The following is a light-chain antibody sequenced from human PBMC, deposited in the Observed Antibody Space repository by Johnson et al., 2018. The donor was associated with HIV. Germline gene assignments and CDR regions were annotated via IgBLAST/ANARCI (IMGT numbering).Light chain of an antibody. CDR2: ENN. J-gene: IGLJ1*01. CDR3: GSWDTSLSTGV. Sequence: QSVLTQPPSVSAAPGQKVTISCSGSSSNIGNNYVSWYQQLPGTAPKLLIYENNKRPSGIPDRFSGSKSGSSATLAITGLQTGDEGDYYCGSWDTSLSTGVFGTGTEVTVL. V-gene: IGLV1-51*02. CDR1: SSNIGNNY.